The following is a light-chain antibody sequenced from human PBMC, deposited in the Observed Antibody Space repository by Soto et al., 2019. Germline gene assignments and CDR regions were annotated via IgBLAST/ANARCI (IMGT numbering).Light chain of an antibody. V-gene: IGLV2-23*01. CDR3: CSYAGSSTFYV. Sequence: QSVLTQPASVSGSPGQSITISGTGTSSDVGSYNLVSWYQQHPGKAPKLMIYEGSKRPSGVSNRFSGSKSGNTASLTISGLQAEDEADYYCCSYAGSSTFYVFGTGTKLTVL. CDR2: EGS. J-gene: IGLJ1*01. CDR1: SSDVGSYNL.